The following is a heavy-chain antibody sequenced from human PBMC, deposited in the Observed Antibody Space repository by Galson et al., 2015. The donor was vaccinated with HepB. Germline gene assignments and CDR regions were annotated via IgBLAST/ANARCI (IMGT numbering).Heavy chain of an antibody. V-gene: IGHV4-39*01. Sequence: LTCTVSGGSISSSSYYWGWIRQPPGKGLEWIGSIYYSGSTYYNPSLKSRVTISVDTSKNQFSLKLSSVTAADTTVYYCARHSSGWSGAFDIWGQGTMVTVSS. J-gene: IGHJ3*02. CDR3: ARHSSGWSGAFDI. CDR2: IYYSGST. D-gene: IGHD6-19*01. CDR1: GGSISSSSYY.